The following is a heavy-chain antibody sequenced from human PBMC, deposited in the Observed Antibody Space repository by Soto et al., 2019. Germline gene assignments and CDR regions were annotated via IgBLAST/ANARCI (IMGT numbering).Heavy chain of an antibody. D-gene: IGHD3-22*01. CDR1: GFTFSSYG. CDR3: AREGSDYDSSGYYYYY. Sequence: GGSLRLSCAASGFTFSSYGMHWVRQAPGKGLEWVAVIWYDGSNKYYADSVKGRFTISRDNSKNTLYLQMNSLRAEDTAVHYCAREGSDYDSSGYYYYYWGQGTLVTVSS. J-gene: IGHJ4*02. V-gene: IGHV3-33*01. CDR2: IWYDGSNK.